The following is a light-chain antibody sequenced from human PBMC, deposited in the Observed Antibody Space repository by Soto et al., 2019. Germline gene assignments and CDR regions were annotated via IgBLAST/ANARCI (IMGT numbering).Light chain of an antibody. CDR2: DAS. V-gene: IGKV1-5*01. Sequence: DIQMTQSPSTLSASVGDRVTITCRASQSISSWLAWYQQKPGKAPKLLIYDASSLESGVPSRFSGSGSGTEFTLTISSLQPEDFATYYCQQYNFYSWTFGQGTKVDIK. CDR1: QSISSW. CDR3: QQYNFYSWT. J-gene: IGKJ1*01.